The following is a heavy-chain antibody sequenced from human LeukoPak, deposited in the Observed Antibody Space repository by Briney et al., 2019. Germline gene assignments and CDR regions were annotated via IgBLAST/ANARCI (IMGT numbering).Heavy chain of an antibody. J-gene: IGHJ4*02. CDR2: IYHSGSP. D-gene: IGHD1-1*01. CDR1: GGSISSNNW. Sequence: SETLSLTCAVSGGSISSNNWWGWVRQPPGKGLEWIGEIYHSGSPNYNPSLKSRVTLSVDKSRNHFSLNLSSVTAADTAVYYCARVNVNNWHSCDYWGQGTLVTVSS. V-gene: IGHV4-4*02. CDR3: ARVNVNNWHSCDY.